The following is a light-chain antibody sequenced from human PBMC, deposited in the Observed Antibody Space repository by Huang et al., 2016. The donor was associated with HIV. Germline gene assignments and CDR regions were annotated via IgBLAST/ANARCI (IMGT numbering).Light chain of an antibody. CDR1: QSVATN. CDR3: QQYHNWPYT. J-gene: IGKJ2*01. V-gene: IGKV3-15*01. CDR2: GAS. Sequence: EIIMTQSPATLSLSPGEGASRSCRANQSVATNLAWYLHRPGQSPRSLIFGASTRASGLPGRFSGSGSGTQFTLTVSGLQSEDFAVYYCQQYHNWPYTFGQGTKLEI.